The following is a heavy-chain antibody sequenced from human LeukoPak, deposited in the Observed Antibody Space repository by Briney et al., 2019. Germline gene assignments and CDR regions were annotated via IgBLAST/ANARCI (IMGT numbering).Heavy chain of an antibody. V-gene: IGHV3-30*04. J-gene: IGHJ4*02. CDR2: ISYDGSNK. CDR3: ARESGWAYFDY. Sequence: GGSLRLSCAASGFTFFAHAMHWVRQAPGKGLEWVAVISYDGSNKHYADSMTGRFTISRDNSKNTLYLQMNSLRVEDTAVYYCARESGWAYFDYWGQGSLVAVSS. CDR1: GFTFFAHA. D-gene: IGHD5-24*01.